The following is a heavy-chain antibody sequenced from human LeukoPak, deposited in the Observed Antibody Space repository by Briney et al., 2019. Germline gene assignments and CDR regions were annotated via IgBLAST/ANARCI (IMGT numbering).Heavy chain of an antibody. CDR1: GYSFSNYW. V-gene: IGHV5-51*01. D-gene: IGHD3-10*01. CDR3: ARHYYYGSGTYSYFDY. Sequence: GESLKISCKGSGYSFSNYWIGWVRQMPGKGLEWMGLIYPGDSNTRYSPSFQGQVTISVDKSTSTAYLQWSSLKASDTAMYYCARHYYYGSGTYSYFDYWGQGTLVTVSS. CDR2: IYPGDSNT. J-gene: IGHJ4*02.